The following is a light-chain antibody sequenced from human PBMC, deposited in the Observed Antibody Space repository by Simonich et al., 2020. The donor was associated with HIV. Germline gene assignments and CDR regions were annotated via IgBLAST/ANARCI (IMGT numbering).Light chain of an antibody. J-gene: IGKJ2*01. CDR2: GAS. V-gene: IGKV3-15*01. CDR3: QQYNNWPYT. CDR1: QSVSDN. Sequence: EIVMTQSPATLSVSPGERATLSCRASQSVSDNLAWDQQKPGQAPRLLIYGASTRATGIPARFSGSGSGTEFTLTISSMPSEDFAVYYCQQYNNWPYTFGQGTKLEIK.